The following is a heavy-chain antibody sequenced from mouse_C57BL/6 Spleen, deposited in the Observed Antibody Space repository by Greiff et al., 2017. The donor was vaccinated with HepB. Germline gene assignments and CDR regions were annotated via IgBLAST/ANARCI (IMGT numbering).Heavy chain of an antibody. D-gene: IGHD2-3*01. V-gene: IGHV1-52*01. Sequence: VQLQQPGAELVRPGSSVKLSCKASGYTFTSYWMHWVKQRPIQGLEWIGNIDPSDSETHYNQKFKDKATLTVDKSSSTAYMQLSSLTSEDSAVYYCARRYDGYYYFDYWGQGTTLTVSS. CDR3: ARRYDGYYYFDY. CDR1: GYTFTSYW. CDR2: IDPSDSET. J-gene: IGHJ2*01.